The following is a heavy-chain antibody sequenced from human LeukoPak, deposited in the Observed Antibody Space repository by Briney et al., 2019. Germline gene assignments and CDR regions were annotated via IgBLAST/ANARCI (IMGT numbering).Heavy chain of an antibody. V-gene: IGHV1-2*02. CDR3: ARGYDYVWGSYRPNWFDP. Sequence: GASVKVSCTASGYTFTGYYMHWVRQAPGQGLEGMGWINPNSGGTNYAQKFQGRVTMTRDTSINTAYMELSSLRSEDTAVYYCARGYDYVWGSYRPNWFDPWGQGTLVTVSS. CDR1: GYTFTGYY. CDR2: INPNSGGT. J-gene: IGHJ5*02. D-gene: IGHD3-16*02.